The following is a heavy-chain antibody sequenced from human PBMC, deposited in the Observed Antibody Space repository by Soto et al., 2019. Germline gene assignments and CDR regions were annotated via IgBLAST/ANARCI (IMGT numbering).Heavy chain of an antibody. J-gene: IGHJ2*01. CDR1: GFTFSSYG. CDR2: IWYDGSNK. Sequence: QVQLVESGGGVVQPGRSLRLSCAASGFTFSSYGMHWVRQAPGKGLEWVAVIWYDGSNKYYADSVKGRFTISRDNSKNTLYLQMNSLRAEDTAVYYCARDLSIKRVAARGSYWYFDLWGRGTLVTVSS. V-gene: IGHV3-33*01. D-gene: IGHD6-6*01. CDR3: ARDLSIKRVAARGSYWYFDL.